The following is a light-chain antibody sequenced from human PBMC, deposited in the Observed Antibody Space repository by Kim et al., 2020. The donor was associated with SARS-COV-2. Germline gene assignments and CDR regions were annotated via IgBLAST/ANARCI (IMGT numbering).Light chain of an antibody. CDR3: QQRSNWPPLYT. Sequence: PGGRGTPPCRGRPDFSRYLAWEQQKPGPGPQVHHHYAIQQAHGIPARFSGSGSGTDFTLTISSLEPEDFAVYYCQQRSNWPPLYTFGQGTKLEIK. CDR2: YAI. V-gene: IGKV3-11*01. J-gene: IGKJ2*01. CDR1: PDFSRY.